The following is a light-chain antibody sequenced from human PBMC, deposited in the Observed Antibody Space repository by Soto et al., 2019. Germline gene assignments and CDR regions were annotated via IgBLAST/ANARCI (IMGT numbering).Light chain of an antibody. CDR3: ASLTTTNFV. J-gene: IGLJ1*01. CDR2: QVT. CDR1: SSDFDLYKY. V-gene: IGLV2-14*01. Sequence: QSVLTQPASVSGSPGQSITISCTGTSSDFDLYKYVSWYQQHPGKAPKLMIYQVTNRPSGVSNRFSGSKSGNTASLTISGLQAEDEADYYCASLTTTNFVFGSGTKVTVL.